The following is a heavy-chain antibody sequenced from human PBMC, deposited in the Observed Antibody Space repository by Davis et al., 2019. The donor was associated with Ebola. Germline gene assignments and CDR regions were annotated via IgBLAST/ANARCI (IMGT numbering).Heavy chain of an antibody. CDR3: ARVWNGYYYYGMDV. V-gene: IGHV3-74*01. J-gene: IGHJ6*02. D-gene: IGHD1-1*01. CDR1: GFTFSGSA. Sequence: PGGSLRLSCAASGFTFSGSAMHWVRQAPGKGLVWVSRIDSDGSRISHADSVKGRFTISRDNAKNTLYLQMNSLRAEDTAVYYCARVWNGYYYYGMDVWGQGTTVTVSS. CDR2: IDSDGSRI.